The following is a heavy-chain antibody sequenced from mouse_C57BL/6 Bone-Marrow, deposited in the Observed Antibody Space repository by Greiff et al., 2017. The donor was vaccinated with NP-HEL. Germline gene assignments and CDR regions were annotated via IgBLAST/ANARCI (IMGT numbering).Heavy chain of an antibody. D-gene: IGHD4-1*01. CDR1: GYTFTDYY. Sequence: VQLQQSGPVLVKPGASVKMSCKASGYTFTDYYMNWVKQSHGKSLEWIGVINPYNGGTSYNQKFKGKATLTVDKSSSTAYMELNSLTSEDSAVYYCAVPGTWFAYWGQGTLVTVSA. V-gene: IGHV1-19*01. J-gene: IGHJ3*01. CDR2: INPYNGGT. CDR3: AVPGTWFAY.